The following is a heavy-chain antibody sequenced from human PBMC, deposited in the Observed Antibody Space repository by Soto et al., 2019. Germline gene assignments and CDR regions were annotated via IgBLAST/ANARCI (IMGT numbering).Heavy chain of an antibody. Sequence: EVQLVESGGGLVQPGGSLRLSCAASGFTVRSNYMSWVRQAPGKGLEWVSVIYSGGSTYYADSVKGRFTISRDNSKNTLYLQMNSLRAEDTAVYYCAREGQWLRGGYFDYWGQGTLVTVSS. CDR1: GFTVRSNY. J-gene: IGHJ4*02. V-gene: IGHV3-66*01. CDR2: IYSGGST. CDR3: AREGQWLRGGYFDY. D-gene: IGHD6-19*01.